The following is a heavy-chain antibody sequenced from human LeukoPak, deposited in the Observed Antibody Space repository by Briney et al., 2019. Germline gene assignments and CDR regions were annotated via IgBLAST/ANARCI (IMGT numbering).Heavy chain of an antibody. J-gene: IGHJ6*02. V-gene: IGHV4-30-4*08. CDR3: ARESRIADPYYYYYGMDV. Sequence: SQTLSLTCTVSGGSISSGDYYWGWLRQPPGRGLEWVGYIYYSGSTYYNPSLKSRVTISVDTSKNQFSLKLSSVTAADTAVYYCARESRIADPYYYYYGMDVWGQGTTVTVSS. D-gene: IGHD6-13*01. CDR2: IYYSGST. CDR1: GGSISSGDYY.